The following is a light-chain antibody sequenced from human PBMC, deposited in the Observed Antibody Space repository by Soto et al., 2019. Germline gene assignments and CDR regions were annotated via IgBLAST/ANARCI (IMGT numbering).Light chain of an antibody. Sequence: EIVLTHSPATLSLSPWERAALSGSASQGVSSYLAWYQQKPGQAPRLLIYDASNRATGIPARFSGSGSGTDFTLTISSLEPEDFAVYYCQERTSWPPWTFGQGTKVDIK. CDR1: QGVSSY. CDR2: DAS. CDR3: QERTSWPPWT. V-gene: IGKV3-11*01. J-gene: IGKJ1*01.